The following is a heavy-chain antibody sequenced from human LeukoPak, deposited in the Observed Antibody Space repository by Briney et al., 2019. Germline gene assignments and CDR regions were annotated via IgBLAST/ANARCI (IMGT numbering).Heavy chain of an antibody. CDR2: VHISGST. CDR3: ARVTESYGSGRRHNYYYYYMDV. J-gene: IGHJ6*03. V-gene: IGHV4-61*09. D-gene: IGHD3-10*01. Sequence: SQTLSLTCTVSGGSISSRSYCWSWIRQPAGKGLEWIGHVHISGSTNYNSSLKSRVTISVDTSKNQFSLKLSSVTAADTAVYYCARVTESYGSGRRHNYYYYYMDVWGKGTTVTISS. CDR1: GGSISSRSYC.